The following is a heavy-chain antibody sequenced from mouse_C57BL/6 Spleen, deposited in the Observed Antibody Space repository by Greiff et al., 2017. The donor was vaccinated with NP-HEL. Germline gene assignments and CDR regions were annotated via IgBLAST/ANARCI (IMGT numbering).Heavy chain of an antibody. D-gene: IGHD1-1*01. CDR1: GYAFSSSW. CDR3: AILLLRFSYWYFDV. V-gene: IGHV1-82*01. CDR2: IYPGDGDT. Sequence: QVQLKESGPELVKPGASVKISCKASGYAFSSSWMNWVKQRPGKGLEWIGRIYPGDGDTNYNGKFKGKATLTADKSSSTAYMQLSSLTSEDSAVYFCAILLLRFSYWYFDVWGTGTTVTVSS. J-gene: IGHJ1*03.